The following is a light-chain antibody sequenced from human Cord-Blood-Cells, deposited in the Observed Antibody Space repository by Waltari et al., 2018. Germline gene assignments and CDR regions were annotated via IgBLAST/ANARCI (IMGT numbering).Light chain of an antibody. Sequence: QSALTQPASVSGSPGQSITISCTGTSSDVGSYNLVSWYQQHPGKAPKLMIYDGSKRPSGVSTRFSGSKSGNTASLTISGLQAEDEADYYCCSYAGSSTVVFGGGTKLTVL. V-gene: IGLV2-23*01. CDR1: SSDVGSYNL. J-gene: IGLJ2*01. CDR3: CSYAGSSTVV. CDR2: DGS.